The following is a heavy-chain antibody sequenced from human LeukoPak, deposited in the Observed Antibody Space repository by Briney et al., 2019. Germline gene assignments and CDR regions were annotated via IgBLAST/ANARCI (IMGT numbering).Heavy chain of an antibody. V-gene: IGHV3-23*01. CDR2: INGGGDAT. D-gene: IGHD2-2*01. Sequence: GGSLRLSCATSGFTFNNNAMSWVRQAPGKGLEWVSAINGGGDATEYADSVKGRFTISRDNSKNTLYLRMNSLRPDDTAVYYCARCTANCYANAFDVWGQGTLLTASS. J-gene: IGHJ3*01. CDR1: GFTFNNNA. CDR3: ARCTANCYANAFDV.